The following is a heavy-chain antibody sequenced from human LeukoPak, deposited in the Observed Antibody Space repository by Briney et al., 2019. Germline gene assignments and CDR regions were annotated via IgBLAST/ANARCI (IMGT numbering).Heavy chain of an antibody. V-gene: IGHV3-33*06. CDR2: IWYDGSNK. CDR3: AKGGITMIPHSWFDP. D-gene: IGHD3-22*01. J-gene: IGHJ5*02. CDR1: GFTFSSYG. Sequence: PGGSLRLSCAASGFTFSSYGMHWVRQAPGKGLEWVAVIWYDGSNKYYADSVKGRFTISRDNSKNTPYLQMNSLRAEDTAVYYCAKGGITMIPHSWFDPWGQGTLVTVSS.